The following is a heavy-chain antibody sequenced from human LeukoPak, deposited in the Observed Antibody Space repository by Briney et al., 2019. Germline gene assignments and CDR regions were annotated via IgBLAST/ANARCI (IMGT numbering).Heavy chain of an antibody. D-gene: IGHD2-2*01. J-gene: IGHJ1*01. V-gene: IGHV4-59*01. CDR3: ASVPESGYCSSTSCYEGSEYFQH. CDR2: IYYSGST. Sequence: PSETLPLTCSVSGGXISSYYWSWIRQPPGKGLEWIGYIYYSGSTNYNPSLKSRVTISVDTSKNQFSLKLSSVTAADTAVYYCASVPESGYCSSTSCYEGSEYFQHWGQGTLVTVSS. CDR1: GGXISSYY.